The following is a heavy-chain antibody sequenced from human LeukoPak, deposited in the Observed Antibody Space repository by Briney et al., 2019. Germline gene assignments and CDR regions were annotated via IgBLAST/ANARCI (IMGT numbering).Heavy chain of an antibody. CDR1: GGSFSGYY. Sequence: SETLFLTCAVYGGSFSGYYWSWIRQPPGKGLEWIGEINHSGSTNYNPSLKSRVTISVDTSKNQFSLKLSSVTAADTAVYYCARGSDSSGYYGDWFDPWGQGTLVTVSS. J-gene: IGHJ5*02. CDR3: ARGSDSSGYYGDWFDP. V-gene: IGHV4-34*01. CDR2: INHSGST. D-gene: IGHD3-22*01.